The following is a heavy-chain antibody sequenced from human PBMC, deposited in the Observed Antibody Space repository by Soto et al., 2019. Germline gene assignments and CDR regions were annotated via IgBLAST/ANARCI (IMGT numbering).Heavy chain of an antibody. D-gene: IGHD2-2*01. CDR1: GGTFISYA. J-gene: IGHJ6*02. V-gene: IGHV1-69*06. CDR2: IIPIFGTA. Sequence: SVKVSCKASGGTFISYAISWVRQPPGQGLEWMGGIIPIFGTANYAQKFQGRVTITADKSTSTAYMELSSLRSEDTAVYYCARDLVYCSSTSCYSGSRFYGMDVWGQGTTVTVSS. CDR3: ARDLVYCSSTSCYSGSRFYGMDV.